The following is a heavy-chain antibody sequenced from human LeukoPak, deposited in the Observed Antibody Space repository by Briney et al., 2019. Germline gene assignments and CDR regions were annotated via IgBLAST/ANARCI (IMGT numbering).Heavy chain of an antibody. Sequence: SVKVSCKASGGTFSSSAITWVRQATGQGLEWMGRIIPVLNITNYAQKFQGRVTITADTSTSTAYMELSSLRSEETAVYYCARDQGLTAPPPYGLDVWGQGTTVTVSS. V-gene: IGHV1-69*04. CDR2: IIPVLNIT. CDR3: ARDQGLTAPPPYGLDV. CDR1: GGTFSSSA. D-gene: IGHD5-18*01. J-gene: IGHJ6*02.